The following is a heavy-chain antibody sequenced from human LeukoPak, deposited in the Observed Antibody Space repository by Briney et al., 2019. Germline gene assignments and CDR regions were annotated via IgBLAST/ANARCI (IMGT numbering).Heavy chain of an antibody. CDR2: IKQDGSEK. D-gene: IGHD4-17*01. CDR1: GFTFSSYW. J-gene: IGHJ5*02. V-gene: IGHV3-7*01. CDR3: AKITPGDYARERFNWFDP. Sequence: GGSLRLSCAASGFTFSSYWMSWVRQAPGKGLEWVANIKQDGSEKYYVDSVKGRFTTSRDNAKNSLYLQMNSLRAEDTAVYYCAKITPGDYARERFNWFDPWGQGTLVTVSS.